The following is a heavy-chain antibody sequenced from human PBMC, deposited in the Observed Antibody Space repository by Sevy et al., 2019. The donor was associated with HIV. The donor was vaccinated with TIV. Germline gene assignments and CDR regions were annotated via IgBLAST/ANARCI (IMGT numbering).Heavy chain of an antibody. J-gene: IGHJ6*02. D-gene: IGHD3-3*01. Sequence: SETPSLTCAVYGGSFSGYYWSWIRQPPGKGLEWIGEINHSGSTNYNPSLKSRVTISVDTSKNQFSLKLSSVTAADTAVYYCARGGAYYDFWSGYYDHYYGMDVWGQGTTVTVSS. CDR2: INHSGST. CDR1: GGSFSGYY. CDR3: ARGGAYYDFWSGYYDHYYGMDV. V-gene: IGHV4-34*01.